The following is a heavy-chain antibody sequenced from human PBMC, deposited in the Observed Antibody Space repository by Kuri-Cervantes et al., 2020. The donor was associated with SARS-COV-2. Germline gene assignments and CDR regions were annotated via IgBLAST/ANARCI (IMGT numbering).Heavy chain of an antibody. CDR2: IYHSGST. CDR3: ARLGIAAAAPYFDY. V-gene: IGHV4/OR15-8*01. J-gene: IGHJ4*02. Sequence: ESLKISCAASGFTFSNAWMSWVRQAPGKGLEWIGEIYHSGSTNYNPSLKSRVTISVDKSKNQFSLKLSSVTAADTAVYYCARLGIAAAAPYFDYWGQGTLVTVSS. CDR1: GFTFSNAW. D-gene: IGHD6-13*01.